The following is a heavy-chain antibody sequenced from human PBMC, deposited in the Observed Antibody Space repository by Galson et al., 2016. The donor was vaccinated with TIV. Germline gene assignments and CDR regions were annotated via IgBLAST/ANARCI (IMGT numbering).Heavy chain of an antibody. CDR3: ARDRTLPGYYYNGMDV. Sequence: CAISGDSVSSNSAWNWIRQSPSRGLEWLGRTYYRSKWYNDYALSVKSRITINPDTSKNQFSLQLNSMNPEDTAVYYCARDRTLPGYYYNGMDVWGQGTTVTVSS. J-gene: IGHJ6*02. CDR1: GDSVSSNSA. D-gene: IGHD1/OR15-1a*01. CDR2: TYYRSKWYN. V-gene: IGHV6-1*01.